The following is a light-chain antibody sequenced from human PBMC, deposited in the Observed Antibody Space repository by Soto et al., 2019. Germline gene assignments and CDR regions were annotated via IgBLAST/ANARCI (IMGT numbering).Light chain of an antibody. J-gene: IGKJ1*01. CDR3: QQYDSTPPT. CDR1: QSANSNY. CDR2: GAS. V-gene: IGKV3-20*01. Sequence: PGARATLSCRASQSANSNYLAWYQRKPGQAPRLLIYGASNRATDIPYRFSASGSGTDFTLTITRLEAEDFAVYYCQQYDSTPPTFGQGTKVEVK.